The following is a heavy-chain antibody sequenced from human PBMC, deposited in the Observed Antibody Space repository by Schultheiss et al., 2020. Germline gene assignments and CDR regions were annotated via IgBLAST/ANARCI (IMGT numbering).Heavy chain of an antibody. D-gene: IGHD6-19*01. CDR1: GFTFSSYA. V-gene: IGHV3-30-3*01. Sequence: GGSLRLSCAASGFTFSSYAMHWVRQAPGKGLEWVAVISYDGSNKYYADSVKGRFTISRDNSKNTLYLQMNSLRAEDTAVYYCAKDCDTSGWWSDYWGQGTLVTVSS. CDR3: AKDCDTSGWWSDY. J-gene: IGHJ4*02. CDR2: ISYDGSNK.